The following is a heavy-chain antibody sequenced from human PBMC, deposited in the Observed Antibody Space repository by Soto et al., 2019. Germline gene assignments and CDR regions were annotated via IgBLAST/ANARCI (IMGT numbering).Heavy chain of an antibody. D-gene: IGHD2-15*01. CDR3: ANELGYCSGGSCYSFGWFDP. V-gene: IGHV4-39*01. CDR2: IYYSGST. J-gene: IGHJ5*02. CDR1: GGSISSSSYY. Sequence: QLQLQESGPGLVKPSETLSLTCTVSGGSISSSSYYWGWIRQPPGKGLEWIGSIYYSGSTYYNPSLKSRVTISVDTSKNQFSLKLSSVTAADTDVYYCANELGYCSGGSCYSFGWFDPWGQGTLVTVSS.